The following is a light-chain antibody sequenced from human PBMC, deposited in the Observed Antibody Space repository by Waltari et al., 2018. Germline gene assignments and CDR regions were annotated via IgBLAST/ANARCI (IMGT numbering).Light chain of an antibody. V-gene: IGLV2-23*01. Sequence: QSALTQPASVSGSPGQSITISCAGTSSDVGNYNVVSWYQQHPGKVPKLIIYEGTQRPSGVSERFSGSKSGNTASLTISGLQPEDEANYYCCSYAGGGTPRLLFGGGTEVTVL. CDR1: SSDVGNYNV. CDR2: EGT. CDR3: CSYAGGGTPRLL. J-gene: IGLJ2*01.